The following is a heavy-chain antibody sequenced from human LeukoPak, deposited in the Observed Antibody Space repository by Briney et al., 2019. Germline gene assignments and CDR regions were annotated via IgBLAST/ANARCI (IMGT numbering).Heavy chain of an antibody. CDR1: GFTFSSYA. J-gene: IGHJ6*02. CDR2: ISGSGGST. V-gene: IGHV3-23*01. Sequence: PGGSLRLSCAASGFTFSSYAMSWVLQAPGKGLEWVSAISGSGGSTYYADSVKGRFTISRDNSKNTLYLQMNSLRAEDTAVYYCAKRTSDSSSWYNYYYYGMDVWGQGTTVTVSS. D-gene: IGHD6-13*01. CDR3: AKRTSDSSSWYNYYYYGMDV.